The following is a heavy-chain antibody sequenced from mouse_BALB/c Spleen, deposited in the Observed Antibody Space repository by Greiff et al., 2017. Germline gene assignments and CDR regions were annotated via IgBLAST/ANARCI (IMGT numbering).Heavy chain of an antibody. D-gene: IGHD2-1*01. CDR1: GFTFIDYY. Sequence: EVKLMESGGGLVQPGGSLRLSCATSGFTFIDYYMSWVRQPPGKALEWFGFISNKANGYTTEYSASVKVRFTIARDNSQSILYLQINTLSAEDIATDYCARDKVRFAYWGQGTLVTVSA. V-gene: IGHV7-3*02. CDR2: ISNKANGYTT. J-gene: IGHJ3*01. CDR3: ARDKVRFAY.